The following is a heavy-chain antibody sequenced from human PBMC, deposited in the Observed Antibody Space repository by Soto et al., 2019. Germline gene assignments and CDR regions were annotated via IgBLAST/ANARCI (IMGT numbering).Heavy chain of an antibody. Sequence: EVLLVESGGGLVQPGGSLRLSCAASGFTFSGYWMSWVRQAPGKGLEWVANIKQDGSEKYYVESLKGRFTISRDNAQKSLYLQVNSLRVENTPVYYCARGGHCSTTSCHTSRSAFDIWGQGTVVTASS. CDR2: IKQDGSEK. V-gene: IGHV3-7*01. J-gene: IGHJ3*02. CDR3: ARGGHCSTTSCHTSRSAFDI. D-gene: IGHD2-2*02. CDR1: GFTFSGYW.